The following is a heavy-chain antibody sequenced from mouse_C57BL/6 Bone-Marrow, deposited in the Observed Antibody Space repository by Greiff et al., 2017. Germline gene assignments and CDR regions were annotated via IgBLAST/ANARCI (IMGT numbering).Heavy chain of an antibody. Sequence: QVQLQQSGAELARPGASVKLSCKASGYTFTSYGISWVKQRTGQGLEWIGEIYPRSGNTYYNEKLKGKATLTADKSSSTAYMELRSLTSEDSAVYFCARPPLYDYLFDYWGQGTTLTVSS. J-gene: IGHJ2*01. D-gene: IGHD2-4*01. V-gene: IGHV1-81*01. CDR2: IYPRSGNT. CDR3: ARPPLYDYLFDY. CDR1: GYTFTSYG.